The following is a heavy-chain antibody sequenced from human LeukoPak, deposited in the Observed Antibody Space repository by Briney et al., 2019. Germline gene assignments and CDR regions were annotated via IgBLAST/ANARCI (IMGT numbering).Heavy chain of an antibody. Sequence: EASVKVSCKASGYTFTSYYIHWVRQAPGKGLEWMGGFDPEDGETIYAQKFQGRVTMTEDTSTDTAYMELSSLRSEDTAVYYCATGYYYDFWSGYAHNWFDPWGQGTLVTVSS. J-gene: IGHJ5*02. CDR3: ATGYYYDFWSGYAHNWFDP. D-gene: IGHD3-3*01. CDR2: FDPEDGET. V-gene: IGHV1-24*01. CDR1: GYTFTSYY.